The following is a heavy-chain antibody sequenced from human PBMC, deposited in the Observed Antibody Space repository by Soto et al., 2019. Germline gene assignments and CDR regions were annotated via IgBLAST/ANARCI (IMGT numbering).Heavy chain of an antibody. V-gene: IGHV4-59*01. CDR3: ARDKEYSYGYVFDY. CDR2: IYYSGST. Sequence: PSEPLSLTCTVSGGSISSYYWSWIRQPPGKGLEWIGYIYYSGSTNYNPSLKSRVTISVDTSKNQFSLKLSSVTAADTAVYYCARDKEYSYGYVFDYWGQGTLVTVS. J-gene: IGHJ4*02. CDR1: GGSISSYY. D-gene: IGHD5-18*01.